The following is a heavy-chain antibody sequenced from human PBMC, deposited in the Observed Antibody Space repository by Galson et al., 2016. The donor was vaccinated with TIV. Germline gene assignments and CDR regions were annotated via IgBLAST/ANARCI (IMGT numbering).Heavy chain of an antibody. J-gene: IGHJ5*02. CDR2: INPNNGDT. V-gene: IGHV1-2*02. CDR1: GYSFTDHY. CDR3: AIVPGTQVIAATGGWFDP. D-gene: IGHD2-15*01. Sequence: SVKVSCKASGYSFTDHYLHWVRQVPGQGPEWMGWINPNNGDTKYRQKFQGRVTMTRDTSINAVYLELRSLISDDTAIYFCAIVPGTQVIAATGGWFDPWGQGTLVTVSS.